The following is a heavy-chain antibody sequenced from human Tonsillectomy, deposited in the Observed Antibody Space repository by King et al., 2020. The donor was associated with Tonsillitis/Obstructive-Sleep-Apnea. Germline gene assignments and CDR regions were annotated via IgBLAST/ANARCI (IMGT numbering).Heavy chain of an antibody. J-gene: IGHJ4*02. D-gene: IGHD6-6*01. Sequence: QLQESGPGLVKPSETLSLTCIVSGGAISGSSYYWGWIRQPPGKGLEWIGSIYYIGTTYYNPALKSRVTISVDTTKNEIFLNLSSVTAADTAVYYCARHLRSTSSSGGSFDYWGQGTLVTVSS. CDR3: ARHLRSTSSSGGSFDY. CDR2: IYYIGTT. V-gene: IGHV4-39*01. CDR1: GGAISGSSYY.